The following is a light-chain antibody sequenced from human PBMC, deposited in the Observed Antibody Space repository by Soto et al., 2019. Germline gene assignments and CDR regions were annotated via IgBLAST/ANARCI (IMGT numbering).Light chain of an antibody. J-gene: IGKJ4*01. Sequence: EIVMTQSPATLSLPPGERATLSCRASQSVSSTYAWYQQKPGQAPRGLIYAASSRATGSPARFRGRGSGAAFTLTTGALRSEDFAVCYCQRYTIGPPPFGGGTRGESK. CDR1: QSVSST. V-gene: IGKV3-15*01. CDR3: QRYTIGPPP. CDR2: AAS.